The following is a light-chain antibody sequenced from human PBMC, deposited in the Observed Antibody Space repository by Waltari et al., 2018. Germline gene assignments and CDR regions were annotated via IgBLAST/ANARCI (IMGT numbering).Light chain of an antibody. CDR2: GNN. CDR1: SSNIGAGYD. CDR3: QSYDSSLSGAV. J-gene: IGLJ2*01. Sequence: QSVLTQPPSVSGAPGQRVTISCTGGSSNIGAGYDVYWYQQLPGTAPRLLIYGNNNRPSGVPDRLSVSKSGTSASRAITGLQAEDEADYYCQSYDSSLSGAVFGGGTKLTVL. V-gene: IGLV1-40*01.